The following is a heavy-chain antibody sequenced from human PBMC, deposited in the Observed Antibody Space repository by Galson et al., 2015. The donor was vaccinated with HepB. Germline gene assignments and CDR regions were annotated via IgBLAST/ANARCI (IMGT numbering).Heavy chain of an antibody. CDR2: ISAHSGNT. CDR3: ARILREDTNYSEY. V-gene: IGHV1-18*04. D-gene: IGHD2-8*01. J-gene: IGHJ4*02. Sequence: SVKVSCKASGYTFTTYGISWVRQAPGQGLEWMGWISAHSGNTNYAQNLQGRVTLTTDTSTSTAYMELSGLTSDDTAVYYCARILREDTNYSEYWGQGTLVTVSS. CDR1: GYTFTTYG.